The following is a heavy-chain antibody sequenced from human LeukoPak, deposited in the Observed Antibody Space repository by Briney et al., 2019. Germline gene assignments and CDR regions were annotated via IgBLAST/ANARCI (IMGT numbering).Heavy chain of an antibody. CDR2: IIPIFGRA. V-gene: IGHV1-69*05. CDR1: GGTFSSYA. J-gene: IGHJ5*02. D-gene: IGHD4-17*01. CDR3: AIDNYGGANWFDP. Sequence: ASVKVSCKASGGTFSSYAISWVRQAPGQGLEWMGGIIPIFGRANHAQEFQGRVTFTTDESTSTAYMELSSVRSEDTAVYYCAIDNYGGANWFDPWGQGTLVTVSS.